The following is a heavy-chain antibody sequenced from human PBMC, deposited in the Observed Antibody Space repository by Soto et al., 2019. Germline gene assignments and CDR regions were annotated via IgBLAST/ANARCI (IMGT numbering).Heavy chain of an antibody. Sequence: GESLKISCSASGFIFSNYAMHWVRQAPGKGLASVSAISSNGGSTYYADSVKGRFTISRDKSSNTLYLQMSSLTTEDTAVYYCVKDVAPSYTNYEASFHYWGQGTLVTVSS. CDR2: ISSNGGST. CDR1: GFIFSNYA. V-gene: IGHV3-64D*06. J-gene: IGHJ4*02. CDR3: VKDVAPSYTNYEASFHY. D-gene: IGHD3-16*02.